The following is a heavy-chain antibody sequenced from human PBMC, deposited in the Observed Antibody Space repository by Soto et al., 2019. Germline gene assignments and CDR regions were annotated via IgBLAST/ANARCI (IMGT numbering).Heavy chain of an antibody. CDR3: ARIPVASIAARSNWFDP. V-gene: IGHV3-30-3*01. CDR2: ISYDGSNK. CDR1: GFTFSSYA. D-gene: IGHD6-6*01. J-gene: IGHJ5*02. Sequence: GGSLRLSCAASGFTFSSYAMHWVRQAPGKGLEWVAVISYDGSNKYYADSVKGRFTISRDNSKNTLYLQMNSLRAEDTAVYYCARIPVASIAARSNWFDPWGQGTLVTVSS.